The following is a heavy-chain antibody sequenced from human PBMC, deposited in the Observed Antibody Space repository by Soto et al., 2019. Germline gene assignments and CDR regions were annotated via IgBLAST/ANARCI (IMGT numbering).Heavy chain of an antibody. D-gene: IGHD1-7*01. V-gene: IGHV3-23*01. CDR3: AKDLQGWNYESDAFDI. Sequence: EVQLLESGGGLVQPGGSLRLSCAASGFTFSSYAMSWVRQAPGKGLEWVSAISGSGGSTYYADSVKGRFTISRDNSKNTLYLQMNSLRAEDTAVYYCAKDLQGWNYESDAFDIWGQGTMVTVSS. J-gene: IGHJ3*02. CDR1: GFTFSSYA. CDR2: ISGSGGST.